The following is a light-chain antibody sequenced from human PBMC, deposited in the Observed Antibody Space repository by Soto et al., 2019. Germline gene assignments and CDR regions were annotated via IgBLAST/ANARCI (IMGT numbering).Light chain of an antibody. J-gene: IGKJ4*01. V-gene: IGKV3-15*01. CDR3: QQYKNWPPLT. Sequence: EIVMTQSPATLSVSPGETATLSCRASQSVSYNLAWYQQKPGQGPRLLIYGAFTRATGIPARFSGSGPGTEFTLTISSLQSEDFAVYYCQQYKNWPPLTFGGGTKVESK. CDR1: QSVSYN. CDR2: GAF.